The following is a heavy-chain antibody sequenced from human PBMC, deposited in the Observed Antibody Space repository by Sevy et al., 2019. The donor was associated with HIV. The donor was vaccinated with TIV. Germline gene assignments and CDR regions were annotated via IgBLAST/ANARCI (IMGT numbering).Heavy chain of an antibody. CDR1: GVTFNSNA. V-gene: IGHV3-23*01. Sequence: GGCLRLSCAASGVTFNSNAMSWVRQAPGKGLEWVSTISGSGGYTYYADSVKGRFTISRDNSRNTVYLEMNSLRAEDTAVYYCTNRGVVIITGFEFWGQGTLVTVSS. D-gene: IGHD1-20*01. CDR2: ISGSGGYT. J-gene: IGHJ4*02. CDR3: TNRGVVIITGFEF.